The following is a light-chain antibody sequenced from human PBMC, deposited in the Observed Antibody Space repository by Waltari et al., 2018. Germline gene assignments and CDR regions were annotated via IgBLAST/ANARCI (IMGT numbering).Light chain of an antibody. J-gene: IGKJ1*01. Sequence: EIVLTQSPGTLSLSPGERATLSCRASQNVGRYLAWYQQKPGQAPSLLIHETSHRAAGIPARFSGSGSGTDFTLIISSLQAEDVAVYYCLQYYNTPQTFGQGTRVEIK. CDR3: LQYYNTPQT. V-gene: IGKV3-11*01. CDR1: QNVGRY. CDR2: ETS.